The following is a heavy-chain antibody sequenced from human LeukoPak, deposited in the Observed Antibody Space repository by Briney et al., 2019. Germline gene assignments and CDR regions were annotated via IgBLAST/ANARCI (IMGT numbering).Heavy chain of an antibody. CDR1: GFTFSSYS. CDR2: IYHSGST. D-gene: IGHD6-19*01. CDR3: ARQKQWLVGCFDY. V-gene: IGHV4-34*01. Sequence: GSLRLSCAASGFTFSSYSMNWVRQAPGKGLEWIGEIYHSGSTNYNPSLKSRVTISVDTSKNQFSLKLSSVTAADTAVYYCARQKQWLVGCFDYWGQGTLVTVSS. J-gene: IGHJ4*02.